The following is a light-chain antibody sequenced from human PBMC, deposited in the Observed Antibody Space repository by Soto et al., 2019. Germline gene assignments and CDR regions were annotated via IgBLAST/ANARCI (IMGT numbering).Light chain of an antibody. CDR3: QQYGASPET. J-gene: IGKJ1*01. V-gene: IGKV3-20*01. Sequence: EIVLTQSPGTLSFSPGERATLSCRASQSVSSAYLAWYQQKPGQAPRLLIYNVSRRATGIPDRFSGSGSGRDFTLTVSRLEREDFAVYYCQQYGASPETFGQGTKVDI. CDR2: NVS. CDR1: QSVSSAY.